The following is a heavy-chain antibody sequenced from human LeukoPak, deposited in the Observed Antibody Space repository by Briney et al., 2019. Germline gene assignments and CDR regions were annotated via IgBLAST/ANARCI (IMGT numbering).Heavy chain of an antibody. CDR1: GFNFNEHG. CDR3: ARDRKWGGFGESYYFDY. V-gene: IGHV3-30*19. J-gene: IGHJ4*02. CDR2: ISYDGSNK. Sequence: PGGSLRLSCTASGFNFNEHGMHWVRQAPGKGLEWVAVISYDGSNKYYADSVKGRFTISRDNSKNTLYLQMNSLRAEDTAVYYCARDRKWGGFGESYYFDYWGQGTLVTVSS. D-gene: IGHD3-10*01.